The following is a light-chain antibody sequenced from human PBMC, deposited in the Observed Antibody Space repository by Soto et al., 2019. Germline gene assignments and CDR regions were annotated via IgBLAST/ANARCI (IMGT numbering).Light chain of an antibody. CDR3: QLSGSAPPYI. J-gene: IGKJ2*01. CDR2: GAS. Sequence: EVVLTQSPGTLSLSPGERATLSCRASQSLDSTYLAWYQQKPGQSPRLVIYGASRRATGIPDRFSGSGSGTAFTLTIDRLEPEDFAVYYCQLSGSAPPYIFGAGTRLDIK. CDR1: QSLDSTY. V-gene: IGKV3-20*01.